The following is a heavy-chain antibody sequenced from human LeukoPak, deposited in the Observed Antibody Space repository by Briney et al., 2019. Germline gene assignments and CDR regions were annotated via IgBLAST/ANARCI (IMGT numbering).Heavy chain of an antibody. J-gene: IGHJ4*02. CDR3: ARDPSSSWPYFDY. CDR2: IIPILGIA. Sequence: GSSVKVSCKASGGTFSSYAISWVRQAPGQGLEWMGRIIPILGIANYAQKFQGRVTITADKSTSTAYMELSSLRSEDTAVYYCARDPSSSWPYFDYWGQGTLVTVSS. CDR1: GGTFSSYA. D-gene: IGHD6-13*01. V-gene: IGHV1-69*04.